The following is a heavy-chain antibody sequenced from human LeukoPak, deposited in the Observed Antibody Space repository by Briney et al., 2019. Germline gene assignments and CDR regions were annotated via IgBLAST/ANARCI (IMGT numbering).Heavy chain of an antibody. CDR1: GGSFSGYY. CDR3: ARPLGQGNEYGMDV. J-gene: IGHJ6*02. CDR2: INHSGST. D-gene: IGHD1-1*01. Sequence: SETLSLTCAVYGGSFSGYYWSWIRQPPGKGLEWIGEINHSGSTNYNPSLKSRVTISVDTSKNQFSLKLSSVTAADTAVYYCARPLGQGNEYGMDVWGQGTTVTVSS. V-gene: IGHV4-34*01.